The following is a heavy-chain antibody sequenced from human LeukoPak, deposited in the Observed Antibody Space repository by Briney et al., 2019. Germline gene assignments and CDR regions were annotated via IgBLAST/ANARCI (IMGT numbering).Heavy chain of an antibody. J-gene: IGHJ6*03. Sequence: GGSLRLSCAASGFTFSSYAMHWARQAPGKGLEWVAVISYDGSNKYYADSVKGRFTISRDNSKNTLYLQMNSLRAEDTAVYYCARDFKEKSIAARYYYYYYMDVWGKGTTVTVSS. CDR2: ISYDGSNK. CDR3: ARDFKEKSIAARYYYYYYMDV. V-gene: IGHV3-30*04. CDR1: GFTFSSYA. D-gene: IGHD6-6*01.